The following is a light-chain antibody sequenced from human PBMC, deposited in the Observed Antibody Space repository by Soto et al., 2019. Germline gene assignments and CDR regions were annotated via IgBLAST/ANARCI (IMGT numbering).Light chain of an antibody. CDR1: QSISSY. Sequence: EIQMTQSPSSLSASVGDRVTITCRSSQSISSYLNWYQQKPGKAPKLLIYAASSLQSGVPSRFSGSGSGTDFTLTISSLQPEDFATYYCQQSYSTRWTFGQGTKVGIK. J-gene: IGKJ1*01. V-gene: IGKV1-39*01. CDR3: QQSYSTRWT. CDR2: AAS.